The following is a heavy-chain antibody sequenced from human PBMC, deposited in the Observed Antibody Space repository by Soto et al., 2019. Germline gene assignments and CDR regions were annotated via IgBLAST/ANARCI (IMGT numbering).Heavy chain of an antibody. CDR2: IYYSGST. V-gene: IGHV4-59*08. J-gene: IGHJ5*02. Sequence: SETLSLTCTVSGGSISSYSWSWLRQPPGEGLEWIGYIYYSGSTRYNPSLESRVTISVDTSKNQISLKLSSVAAADTAVYYCARLPRDCINATCYEWFEPWGQGTLVTVSS. CDR1: GGSISSYS. CDR3: ARLPRDCINATCYEWFEP. D-gene: IGHD2-8*01.